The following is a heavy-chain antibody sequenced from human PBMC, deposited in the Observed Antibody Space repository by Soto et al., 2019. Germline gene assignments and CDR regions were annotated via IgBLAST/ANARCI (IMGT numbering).Heavy chain of an antibody. CDR2: INPNGGDT. Sequence: QVQLVQSGAEVKKPGASVKVSCKASGYTFTGYYIHWVRQAPGQGLEWMGWINPNGGDTNYAQKFQDWVTMTRDTSISTAYMELSRLKSDDTAVYYGASGTWQGRFDPWGQGTLVTVSS. V-gene: IGHV1-2*04. CDR1: GYTFTGYY. J-gene: IGHJ5*02. CDR3: ASGTWQGRFDP.